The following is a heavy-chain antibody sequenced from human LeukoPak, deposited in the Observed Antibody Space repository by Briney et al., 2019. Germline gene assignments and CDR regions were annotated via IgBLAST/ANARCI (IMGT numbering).Heavy chain of an antibody. CDR1: GFTFSSYA. D-gene: IGHD6-13*01. Sequence: GGSLRLSCAASGFTFSSYAMHWVRQAPGKGLEWVAVISYDGSNKYYADSVKGRFTISRDNSKNTLYLQMNSLRAEDTAVYSCARDRQQLVRSAFDIWGQGTMVTVSS. CDR2: ISYDGSNK. J-gene: IGHJ3*02. V-gene: IGHV3-30-3*01. CDR3: ARDRQQLVRSAFDI.